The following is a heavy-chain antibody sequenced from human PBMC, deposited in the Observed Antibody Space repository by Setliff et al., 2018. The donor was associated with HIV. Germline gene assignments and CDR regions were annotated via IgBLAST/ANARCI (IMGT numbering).Heavy chain of an antibody. D-gene: IGHD6-6*01. CDR2: IFTSGST. J-gene: IGHJ6*02. CDR3: ARSPSYSSSFSYYYYSMDV. Sequence: PSETLSLTCTVSGGSISSSDYYWGWIRQPPGKGLEWIGYIFTSGSTHYNPSLQSRVTISIDPSKNQFSLRLSSVTAADTAVYYCARSPSYSSSFSYYYYSMDVWGQGTTVTVSS. CDR1: GGSISSSDYY. V-gene: IGHV4-61*05.